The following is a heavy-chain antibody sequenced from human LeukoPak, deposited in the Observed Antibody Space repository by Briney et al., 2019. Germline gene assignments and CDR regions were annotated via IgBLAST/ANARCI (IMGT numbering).Heavy chain of an antibody. CDR3: AKDLGTNYYSYMDV. Sequence: TGGSLRLSCAASGFTFSSYGMHWVRQAPGKGMEWVAHIQDDGSKKYYADSVKGRFTFYRDNSKNTLYMQMNSQRAEDTGVYYCAKDLGTNYYSYMDVWGKGTTVTVSS. CDR2: IQDDGSKK. J-gene: IGHJ6*03. CDR1: GFTFSSYG. D-gene: IGHD1-26*01. V-gene: IGHV3-30*02.